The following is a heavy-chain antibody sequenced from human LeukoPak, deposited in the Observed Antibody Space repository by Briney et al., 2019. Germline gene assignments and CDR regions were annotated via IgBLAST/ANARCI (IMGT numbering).Heavy chain of an antibody. CDR2: NYPGDSDT. CDR1: GYSFTSYW. CDR3: ARHYCSSTSCYYYMDV. J-gene: IGHJ6*03. V-gene: IGHV5-51*01. Sequence: GESLKISCKGSGYSFTSYWIGCVRQMPGKGQEWMGINYPGDSDTRYSPSFQGQVTISADKSISTAYLQWSSLKASDTAMYYCARHYCSSTSCYYYMDVWGKGTTVTVSS. D-gene: IGHD2-2*01.